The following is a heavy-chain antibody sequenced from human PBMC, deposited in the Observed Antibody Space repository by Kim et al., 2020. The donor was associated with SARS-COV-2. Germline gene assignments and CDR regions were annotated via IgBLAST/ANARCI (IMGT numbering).Heavy chain of an antibody. Sequence: SQTLSLTCAISGDSVSNNLAAWHWIRQSPSRGPEWLGRTYYRSQWSYDYAVSVKSRITINPDTSKNQFSLHPNSVTPEDTAVYYCVREIAASGMGYWGQGTLVTVSS. V-gene: IGHV6-1*01. CDR2: TYYRSQWSY. CDR1: GDSVSNNLAA. CDR3: VREIAASGMGY. D-gene: IGHD6-13*01. J-gene: IGHJ4*02.